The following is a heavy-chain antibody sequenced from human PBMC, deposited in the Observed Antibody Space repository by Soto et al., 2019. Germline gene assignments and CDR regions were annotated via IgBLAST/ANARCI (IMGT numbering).Heavy chain of an antibody. D-gene: IGHD3-22*01. J-gene: IGHJ6*02. Sequence: QVQLVESGGGVVQPGRSLRLSCAASGFTFSSYAMHWVRQAPGKGLEWVAVISYDGSNKYYADSVKGRFTISRDNSKNTLYLQMNSLRAEDTAVYYCARGHYYDSSGYSPNYGMDVWGQGTTFTVSS. V-gene: IGHV3-30-3*01. CDR2: ISYDGSNK. CDR3: ARGHYYDSSGYSPNYGMDV. CDR1: GFTFSSYA.